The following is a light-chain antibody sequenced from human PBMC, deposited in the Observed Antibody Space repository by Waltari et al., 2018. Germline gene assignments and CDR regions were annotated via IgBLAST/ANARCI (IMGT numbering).Light chain of an antibody. CDR2: EAS. CDR3: QHYNIYPVM. CDR1: QSISDW. J-gene: IGKJ5*01. V-gene: IGKV1-5*03. Sequence: DIQMTQSPSTLSASVGDRVTITCRASQSISDWVAWYQHKPGKAPNLLIYEASSLESGVPSRFSGSGSGAEFNLTISSLQPDDFATYYCQHYNIYPVMFGQGTRLEIK.